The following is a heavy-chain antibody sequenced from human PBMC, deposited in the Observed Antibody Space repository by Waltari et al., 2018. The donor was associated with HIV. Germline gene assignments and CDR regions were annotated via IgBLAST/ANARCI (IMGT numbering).Heavy chain of an antibody. J-gene: IGHJ4*02. V-gene: IGHV1-69*06. Sequence: QVQLVQSGAEVKKPGSSVKVSCKASGGTFSSYAISWVRQAPGQGLEWMGGIIPIFGTANYAQKFQGRVTITADKSTGTAYMGLSSLRSEDTAVYYCARSGYYGDYGYFDYWGQGTLVTVSS. CDR2: IIPIFGTA. CDR1: GGTFSSYA. D-gene: IGHD4-17*01. CDR3: ARSGYYGDYGYFDY.